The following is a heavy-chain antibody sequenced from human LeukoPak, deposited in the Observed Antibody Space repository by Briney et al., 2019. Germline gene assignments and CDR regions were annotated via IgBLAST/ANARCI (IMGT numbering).Heavy chain of an antibody. V-gene: IGHV1-2*06. Sequence: GASVKVSCKASGYTFTGYYMHWVRQAPGRGLEWMGRINPNSGGTNYAQKFQGRVTMTRDTSISTAYMELSRLRSDDTAVYYCARSLKKDSSGYYFGYWGQGTLVTVSS. CDR1: GYTFTGYY. CDR2: INPNSGGT. J-gene: IGHJ4*02. D-gene: IGHD3-22*01. CDR3: ARSLKKDSSGYYFGY.